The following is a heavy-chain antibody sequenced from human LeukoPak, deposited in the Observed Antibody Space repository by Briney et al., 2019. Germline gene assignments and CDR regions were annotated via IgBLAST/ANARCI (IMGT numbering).Heavy chain of an antibody. CDR2: VFFSGST. CDR3: ARVEYDILSYYFDY. V-gene: IGHV4-39*07. Sequence: SETLSLTCTVSGDSINNINNYWDWIRQPPGKGPEWIGSVFFSGSTYYNPALKSRVTISIDTSKNQFSLKLSSVTAADTAVYYCARVEYDILSYYFDYWGQGSLVTVSS. D-gene: IGHD3-9*01. J-gene: IGHJ4*02. CDR1: GDSINNINNY.